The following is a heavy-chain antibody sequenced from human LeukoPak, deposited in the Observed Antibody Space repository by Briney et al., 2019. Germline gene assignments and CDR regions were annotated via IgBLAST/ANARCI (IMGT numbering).Heavy chain of an antibody. CDR2: ISAYNGNT. V-gene: IGHV1-18*01. Sequence: ASVKVSCKASGYTFTSYGISWVRQTPGQGLEWMGWISAYNGNTNYAQKLQGRVTMTTDTSTSTDYMELRSLRSDDTAVYYCARGYSNYDAFDIWGQGTMVTVSS. CDR1: GYTFTSYG. D-gene: IGHD4-11*01. J-gene: IGHJ3*02. CDR3: ARGYSNYDAFDI.